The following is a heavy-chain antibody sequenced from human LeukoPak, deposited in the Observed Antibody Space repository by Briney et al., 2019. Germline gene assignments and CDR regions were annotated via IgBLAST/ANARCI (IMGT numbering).Heavy chain of an antibody. J-gene: IGHJ4*02. D-gene: IGHD2-8*01. Sequence: SQTLSLTCALSGDIVSSNSAAWNWIRQSPSRGLEWLGRTNYRSKWYNDYAVSVKSRITINPDTSKNRFSLQLNSVTPEDTAVYYCARGYCTNGVCYNFDYWGQGTLVTVSS. CDR3: ARGYCTNGVCYNFDY. CDR2: TNYRSKWYN. V-gene: IGHV6-1*01. CDR1: GDIVSSNSAA.